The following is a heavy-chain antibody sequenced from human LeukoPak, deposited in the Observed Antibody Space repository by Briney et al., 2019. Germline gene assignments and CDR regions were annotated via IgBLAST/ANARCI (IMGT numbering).Heavy chain of an antibody. D-gene: IGHD1-14*01. J-gene: IGHJ4*02. Sequence: PGGSLRLSCAASGFTFSSYEMNWVRQAPGKGLEWVSYISSSGSTIYYADSVKGRFTISRDNARNSLYLQMNSLRAEDTAVYYCARESRYVVDYWGQGTLVTVSS. V-gene: IGHV3-48*03. CDR3: ARESRYVVDY. CDR2: ISSSGSTI. CDR1: GFTFSSYE.